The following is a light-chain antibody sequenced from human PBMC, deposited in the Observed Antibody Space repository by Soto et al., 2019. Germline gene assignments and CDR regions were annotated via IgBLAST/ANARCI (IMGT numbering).Light chain of an antibody. J-gene: IGLJ2*01. CDR2: DVT. V-gene: IGLV2-11*01. CDR1: SSDVGGYNF. CDR3: CSYAGRYTRV. Sequence: QAVVTQPRSVSGSPGQSVTISCTGTSSDVGGYNFVSWYQQHPGKAPKLIIYDVTKRPSGVPDRFSGSKSGNTASLTVSGLQVEDEGDYYCCSYAGRYTRVFGGGTQLTVL.